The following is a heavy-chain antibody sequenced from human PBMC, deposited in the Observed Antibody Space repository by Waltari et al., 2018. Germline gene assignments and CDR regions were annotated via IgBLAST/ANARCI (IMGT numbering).Heavy chain of an antibody. J-gene: IGHJ4*02. CDR1: GIHCTHYH. CDR3: ARELDHIKDDY. V-gene: IGHV3-48*04. Sequence: EVQLVESGGGWVQLGGYLRLSCAVSGIHCTHYHLYWVRRAPGRVLEWLSYISSDSNVIYYSDSGRGRFTVSRDNAKSSLFLQMNSLRAEDTAVYYCARELDHIKDDYWGQGTLVTVSS. D-gene: IGHD3-3*02. CDR2: ISSDSNVI.